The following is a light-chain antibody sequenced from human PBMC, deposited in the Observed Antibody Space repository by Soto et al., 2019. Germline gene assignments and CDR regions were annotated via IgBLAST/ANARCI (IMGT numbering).Light chain of an antibody. V-gene: IGLV2-14*01. Sequence: QSALTQPASVSVSPGQSITSSCTGTSSDVGGYNYVSWYQQHPGKAPKLMIYDVSNRPSGVSNRFSGSKSGNTASLTISGLQAEDEADYYCSSYTSSSTLVFGGGTNVTVL. CDR1: SSDVGGYNY. CDR2: DVS. J-gene: IGLJ3*02. CDR3: SSYTSSSTLV.